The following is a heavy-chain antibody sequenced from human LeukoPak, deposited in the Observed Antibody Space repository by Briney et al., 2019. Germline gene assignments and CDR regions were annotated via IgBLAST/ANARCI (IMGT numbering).Heavy chain of an antibody. V-gene: IGHV4-59*11. CDR1: GGSISSHY. CDR3: ASDVFSGWYIDF. D-gene: IGHD6-19*01. Sequence: SETLSLTCTVSGGSISSHYWTWIRQPPGKALEWIGYIYYSGSTNYNPSLKSRVTISIDTSKNQFSLKLSYVTAADTAVYYCASDVFSGWYIDFWGQGTLVTVSS. CDR2: IYYSGST. J-gene: IGHJ4*02.